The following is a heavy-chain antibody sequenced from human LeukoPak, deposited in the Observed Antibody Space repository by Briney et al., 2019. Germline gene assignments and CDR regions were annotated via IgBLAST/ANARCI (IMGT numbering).Heavy chain of an antibody. D-gene: IGHD5-18*01. V-gene: IGHV4-30-4*01. J-gene: IGHJ6*02. CDR3: ASSGYSYPYYYYGMGV. CDR2: IYYSGST. Sequence: SETLSLTCTVSGGSISSGDYHWSWIRQPPGKGLEWIGYIYYSGSTYYNPSLKSRVTISVDTSKNQFSLKLSSVTAADTAVYYCASSGYSYPYYYYGMGVWGQGTTVTVSS. CDR1: GGSISSGDYH.